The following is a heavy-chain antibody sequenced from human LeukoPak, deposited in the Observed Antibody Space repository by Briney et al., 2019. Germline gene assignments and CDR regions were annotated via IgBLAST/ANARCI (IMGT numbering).Heavy chain of an antibody. CDR2: TYQRSTWYN. J-gene: IGHJ4*02. Sequence: SQTLSLTCAISGDSVSINSAAWNWIRQSPSRGLEWLGRTYQRSTWYNDYAVSVKSRITINPDISKNQFSLQLNSVTPEDTAVYYCARSPSPYSSGWYFDYWGQGTLVTVSS. V-gene: IGHV6-1*01. CDR1: GDSVSINSAA. CDR3: ARSPSPYSSGWYFDY. D-gene: IGHD6-19*01.